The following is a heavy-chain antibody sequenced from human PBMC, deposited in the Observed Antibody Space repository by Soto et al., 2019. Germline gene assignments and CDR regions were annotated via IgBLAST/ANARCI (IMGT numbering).Heavy chain of an antibody. Sequence: QVQLQESGPGLVKPSETLSLTCTVSGGSISSYYWSWIRQPPGKGLEWIGYIYYSGSTNYNPSLTGRVTISVDTSKNQFSLKLSSVTAADTAVYYCARDLGIAAAGTATARRMRAPLNWYFDLWGRGTLVTVSS. CDR1: GGSISSYY. CDR2: IYYSGST. CDR3: ARDLGIAAAGTATARRMRAPLNWYFDL. V-gene: IGHV4-59*01. D-gene: IGHD6-13*01. J-gene: IGHJ2*01.